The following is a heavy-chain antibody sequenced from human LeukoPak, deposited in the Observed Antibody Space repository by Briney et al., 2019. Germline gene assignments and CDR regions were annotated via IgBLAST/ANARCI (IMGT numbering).Heavy chain of an antibody. Sequence: GGSLRLSCAASGFTFSSYSMNWVRQAPGKGLEWVSYISGGSSTIYYADSVKGRFTLSRDNAKNSLYLQMNSLRAEDTAVYYCASGYLEWELLRTGSQLYYWGQGTLVTVSS. CDR1: GFTFSSYS. D-gene: IGHD1-26*01. V-gene: IGHV3-48*01. CDR3: ASGYLEWELLRTGSQLYY. CDR2: ISGGSSTI. J-gene: IGHJ4*02.